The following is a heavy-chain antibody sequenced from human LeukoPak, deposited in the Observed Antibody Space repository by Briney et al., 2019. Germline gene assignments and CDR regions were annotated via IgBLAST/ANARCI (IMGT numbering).Heavy chain of an antibody. V-gene: IGHV3-74*01. CDR3: ARGVVYPTWSGPHWSDY. J-gene: IGHJ4*02. Sequence: GGSLRLSCVGSGFTFNTYWIHWVRQAPGKGLVWVSRVKEDGRETNYADSVKGRFTLSRDNAKNTVYLQMNSLRAEDTAVYYCARGVVYPTWSGPHWSDYWGQGTLVTVSS. CDR2: VKEDGRET. CDR1: GFTFNTYW. D-gene: IGHD3-3*01.